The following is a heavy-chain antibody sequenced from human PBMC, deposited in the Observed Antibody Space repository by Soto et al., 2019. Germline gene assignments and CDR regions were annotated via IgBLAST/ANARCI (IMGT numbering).Heavy chain of an antibody. J-gene: IGHJ4*02. CDR3: ARDSNLYYDFWSGYLYYFDY. V-gene: IGHV3-7*01. Sequence: GGSLRLSCAASGLTFSSYWMSWVRQAPGKGLEWVANIKQDGSEKYYVDSVKGRFTISRDNAKNSLYLQMNCLRAEDTAVYYCARDSNLYYDFWSGYLYYFDYWGQGTLVTVSS. CDR1: GLTFSSYW. CDR2: IKQDGSEK. D-gene: IGHD3-3*01.